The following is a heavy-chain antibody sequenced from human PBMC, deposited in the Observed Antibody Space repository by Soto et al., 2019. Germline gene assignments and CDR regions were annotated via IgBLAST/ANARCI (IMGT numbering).Heavy chain of an antibody. Sequence: GASVKVSCKASGFTFTSSAVQWVRQARGQRLEWIGWIVVGSGNTNYAQKFQERVTITRDMSTSTAYMELSSLRSEDTAVYYCAADLGATSDYYGMDVWGQGXTVTVYS. J-gene: IGHJ6*02. CDR2: IVVGSGNT. V-gene: IGHV1-58*01. CDR1: GFTFTSSA. CDR3: AADLGATSDYYGMDV. D-gene: IGHD3-16*01.